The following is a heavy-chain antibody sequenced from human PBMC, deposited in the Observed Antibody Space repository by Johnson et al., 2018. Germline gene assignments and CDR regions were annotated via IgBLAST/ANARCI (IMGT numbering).Heavy chain of an antibody. D-gene: IGHD3-10*01. V-gene: IGHV5-51*04. CDR1: GYSFTDHW. Sequence: EVQLVESGAEVKKPGESLKISCKGSGYSFTDHWIGWVRQMPGKGLEWMGIIYPGGSDTRYSTSVQGQVTISADKPFTTASLQWSSLKTPDTAMYYCARSASGSYNAFDIWGQGTVVTVSS. CDR3: ARSASGSYNAFDI. J-gene: IGHJ3*02. CDR2: IYPGGSDT.